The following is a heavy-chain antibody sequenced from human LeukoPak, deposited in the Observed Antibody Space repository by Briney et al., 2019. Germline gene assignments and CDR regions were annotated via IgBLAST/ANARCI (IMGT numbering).Heavy chain of an antibody. CDR1: GGSISSYY. D-gene: IGHD2-21*02. J-gene: IGHJ3*02. CDR2: IYYSGST. Sequence: ETLSLTCTVSGGSISSYYWSWIRQPPGKGLEWIGYIYYSGSTNYNPSLKSRVTISVDTSKNQFSLKLSSVTAADTAVYYCARVETYCGGDCYSVWDAFDIWGQGTMVTVSS. V-gene: IGHV4-59*01. CDR3: ARVETYCGGDCYSVWDAFDI.